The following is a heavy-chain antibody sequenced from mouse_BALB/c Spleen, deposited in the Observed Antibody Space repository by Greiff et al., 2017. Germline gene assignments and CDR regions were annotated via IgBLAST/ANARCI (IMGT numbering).Heavy chain of an antibody. J-gene: IGHJ3*01. CDR1: GFTFSSYA. CDR3: ASNGYDGAWFAY. V-gene: IGHV5-9-3*01. D-gene: IGHD2-2*01. CDR2: ISSGGSYT. Sequence: EVQLVESGGGLVKPGGSLKLSCAASGFTFSSYAMSWVRQTPEKRLEWVATISSGGSYTYYPDSVKGRFTSSRDNAKNTLYLQMSSLRSEDTAMYYCASNGYDGAWFAYGGQGTLVTVSA.